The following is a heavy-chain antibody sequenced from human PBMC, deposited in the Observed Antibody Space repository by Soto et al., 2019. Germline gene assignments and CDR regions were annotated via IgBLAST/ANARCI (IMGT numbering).Heavy chain of an antibody. CDR3: ARSGSSVLFWYFDL. CDR2: IIPIFGTA. CDR1: GGTFSSYA. V-gene: IGHV1-69*12. D-gene: IGHD6-6*01. Sequence: QVQLVQSGAEVKKPGSSVKVSCKASGGTFSSYAISWVRQAPGQGLEWMGGIIPIFGTANYAQKSQGRVTITADESTSTAYMELSSLRSEDTAVYYCARSGSSVLFWYFDLWGRGTLVTVSS. J-gene: IGHJ2*01.